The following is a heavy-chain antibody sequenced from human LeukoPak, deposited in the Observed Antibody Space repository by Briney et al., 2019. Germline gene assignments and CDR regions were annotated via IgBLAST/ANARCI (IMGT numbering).Heavy chain of an antibody. J-gene: IGHJ5*02. D-gene: IGHD6-6*01. CDR3: ARVPRDSRGSCSSLRLFDP. CDR1: GYTFTSYG. Sequence: ASVKVSCKASGYTFTSYGISWVRQAPGQGLEWMGWISAYNGNTNYAQKLQGRVTMTTDTSTSTAYMELRSLRSDDTAVYYCARVPRDSRGSCSSLRLFDPWGQGTLVTVSS. V-gene: IGHV1-18*01. CDR2: ISAYNGNT.